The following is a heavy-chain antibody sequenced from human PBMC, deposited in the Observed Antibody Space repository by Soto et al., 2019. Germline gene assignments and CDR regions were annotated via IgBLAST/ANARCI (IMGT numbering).Heavy chain of an antibody. CDR1: GGSISSYY. CDR2: IYYIGST. Sequence: SETLSLTCTVSGGSISSYYWSWIRQPPGNGLEWIGYIYYIGSTNYNPSLKSRVTISVDTSKNQFSLKLSFVTAADTAVYYCARHDYSNYKAPYYFDYWGQGTLVTVSS. V-gene: IGHV4-59*08. D-gene: IGHD4-4*01. CDR3: ARHDYSNYKAPYYFDY. J-gene: IGHJ4*02.